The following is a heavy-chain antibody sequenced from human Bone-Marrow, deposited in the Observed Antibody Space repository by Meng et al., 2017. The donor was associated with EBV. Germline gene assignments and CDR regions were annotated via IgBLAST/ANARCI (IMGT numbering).Heavy chain of an antibody. Sequence: PQPLEAGPGLVKPPETLSPPCTVSGGSISSSSYYCGWIRQPPGKGLEWIGSIYYSGSTYYNPSLKSRVTISVDTSKNQFSLKLSSVTAADTAVYYCARAEGIVGATHYFDYWGQGTLVTVSS. V-gene: IGHV4-39*07. CDR3: ARAEGIVGATHYFDY. CDR2: IYYSGST. CDR1: GGSISSSSYY. J-gene: IGHJ4*02. D-gene: IGHD1-26*01.